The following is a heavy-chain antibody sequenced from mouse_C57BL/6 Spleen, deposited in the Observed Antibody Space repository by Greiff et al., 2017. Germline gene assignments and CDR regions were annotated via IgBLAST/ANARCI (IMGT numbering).Heavy chain of an antibody. V-gene: IGHV5-9*01. D-gene: IGHD1-1*01. J-gene: IGHJ2*01. CDR2: ISGGGGNT. CDR3: ARHVLDYYGSLDY. CDR1: GFTFSSYT. Sequence: EVQGVESGGGLVKPGGSLKLSCAASGFTFSSYTMSWVRQTPEKRLEWVATISGGGGNTYYPDSVKGRFTISRDNAKNTLYLQMSSLRSEDTALYYCARHVLDYYGSLDYWGQGTTLTVSS.